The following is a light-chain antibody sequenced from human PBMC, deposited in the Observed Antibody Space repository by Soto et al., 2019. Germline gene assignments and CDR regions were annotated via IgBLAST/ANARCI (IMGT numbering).Light chain of an antibody. V-gene: IGLV4-69*01. CDR3: QTWSTDIRV. J-gene: IGLJ3*02. CDR1: SGHNSYA. Sequence: QPVLTQPPSASASLGASVKLTCTLSSGHNSYAIAWHQQQPEKGPRYLMKLNSDGSHSKGDGSPDRFSGSSSGAERYLTISSLQSEDEADCYCQTWSTDIRVFGGGTKLTVL. CDR2: LNSDGSH.